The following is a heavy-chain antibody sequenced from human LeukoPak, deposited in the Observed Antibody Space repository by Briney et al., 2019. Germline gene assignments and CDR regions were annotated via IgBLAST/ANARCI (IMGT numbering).Heavy chain of an antibody. CDR2: ISYDGSNK. CDR3: ARDVYYYDSSGYPNWFDP. V-gene: IGHV3-30*04. J-gene: IGHJ5*02. Sequence: GGSLRLSCAASGFTFSSYAMPWVRQAPGKGLEWVAVISYDGSNKYYADSVKGRFTISRDNSKNTLYLQMNSLRAEDTAVYYCARDVYYYDSSGYPNWFDPWGQGTLVTVSS. D-gene: IGHD3-22*01. CDR1: GFTFSSYA.